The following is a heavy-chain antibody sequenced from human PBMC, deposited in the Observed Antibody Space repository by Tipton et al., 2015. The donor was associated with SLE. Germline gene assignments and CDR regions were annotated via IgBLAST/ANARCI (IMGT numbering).Heavy chain of an antibody. CDR2: IYSGGST. V-gene: IGHV3-53*01. CDR3: AKVSGLAAAFNFDY. J-gene: IGHJ4*02. Sequence: GSLRLSCAASGFTVSSNYMSWVRQAPGKGLEWVSVIYSGGSTYYADSVKGRFTISRDNADNSLHLQMNSLRAEDTAVYYCAKVSGLAAAFNFDYWGQGTLVTVSS. CDR1: GFTVSSNY. D-gene: IGHD6-13*01.